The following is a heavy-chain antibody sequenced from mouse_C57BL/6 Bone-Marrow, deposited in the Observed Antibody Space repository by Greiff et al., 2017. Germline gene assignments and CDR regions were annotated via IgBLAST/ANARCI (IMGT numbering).Heavy chain of an antibody. V-gene: IGHV5-15*01. D-gene: IGHD1-1*01. Sequence: EVKLQESGGGLVQPGGSLKLSCAASGFTFSDYGMAWVRQAPRKGPEWVAFISNLAYSIYYADTVTGRFTISRENAKNTLYLEMSSLGSEDTAMYYCARRGDYGSSYEGYWGQGTTLTVSS. J-gene: IGHJ2*01. CDR2: ISNLAYSI. CDR1: GFTFSDYG. CDR3: ARRGDYGSSYEGY.